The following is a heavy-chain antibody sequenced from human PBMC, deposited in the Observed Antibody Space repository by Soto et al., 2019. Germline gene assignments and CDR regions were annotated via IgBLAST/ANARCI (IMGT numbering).Heavy chain of an antibody. Sequence: TLSLTCSVSGASTVSHYHWTWIRQPPGKGLEWMGYIFNSGTTFYNPSLTSRLSISMDTSGNHFSLELRSVTAADTAVYYCALALGPTTGLDYWGQGTLVTVSS. CDR2: IFNSGTT. V-gene: IGHV4-31*02. CDR1: GASTVSHYH. D-gene: IGHD1-26*01. J-gene: IGHJ4*02. CDR3: ALALGPTTGLDY.